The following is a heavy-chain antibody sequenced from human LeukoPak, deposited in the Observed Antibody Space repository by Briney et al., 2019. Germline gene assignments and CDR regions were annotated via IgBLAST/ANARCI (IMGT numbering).Heavy chain of an antibody. D-gene: IGHD2-15*01. CDR2: IYHSGST. CDR3: AREGGGYCSGGGCYSGASDI. J-gene: IGHJ3*02. Sequence: SETLSLTSTVSGYSISSGYYWGWIRQPPGKGLEWIGSIYHSGSTYYNPSLKSRVTISVDTSKNHFSLKLSSVTAADTAVYYCAREGGGYCSGGGCYSGASDIWGQGTMVTVSS. CDR1: GYSISSGYY. V-gene: IGHV4-38-2*02.